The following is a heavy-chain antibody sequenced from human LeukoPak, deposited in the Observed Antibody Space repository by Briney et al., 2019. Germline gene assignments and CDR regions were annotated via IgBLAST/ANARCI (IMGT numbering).Heavy chain of an antibody. D-gene: IGHD2-21*01. CDR3: ARVWNVVNWCFDL. Sequence: SQTLSLTCIVSGGSINNESSSWTWIRQPAGRGLEWIGHVYASGATNYNPSLSGRVTLYVDTSKNQFSLKLTSVSAADTAVYYCARVWNVVNWCFDLWGRGTLVTVSS. CDR1: GGSINNESSS. V-gene: IGHV4-61*09. J-gene: IGHJ2*01. CDR2: VYASGAT.